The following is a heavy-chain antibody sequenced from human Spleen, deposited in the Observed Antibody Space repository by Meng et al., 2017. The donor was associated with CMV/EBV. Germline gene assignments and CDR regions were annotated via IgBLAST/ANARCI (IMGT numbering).Heavy chain of an antibody. J-gene: IGHJ6*02. CDR2: ISGGGSGI. D-gene: IGHD5/OR15-5a*01. Sequence: GGSLRLSCVASGFAFNIFEMNWVRQAPGKGLEWLSYISGGGSGIYYADSVKGRFTISRDNAKNTLYLQMNSLRAEDTAVYYCARGGSTYMDVWGQGTTVTVSS. CDR3: ARGGSTYMDV. CDR1: GFAFNIFE. V-gene: IGHV3-48*03.